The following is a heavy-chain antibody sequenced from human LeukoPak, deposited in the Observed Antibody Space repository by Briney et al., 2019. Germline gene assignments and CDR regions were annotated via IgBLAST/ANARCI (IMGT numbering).Heavy chain of an antibody. J-gene: IGHJ6*03. D-gene: IGHD3-10*01. CDR3: ASNGLYYYGSGSLSQDYYYYMDV. CDR2: INPNSGGT. V-gene: IGHV1-2*02. CDR1: GYTFIGYY. Sequence: ASVKVSCKASGYTFIGYYMHWVRQAPGQGLEWMGWINPNSGGTNYAQKFQGRVTMTRDTSISTAYMEVSRLRSDDTAVYYCASNGLYYYGSGSLSQDYYYYMDVWGKGTTVTISS.